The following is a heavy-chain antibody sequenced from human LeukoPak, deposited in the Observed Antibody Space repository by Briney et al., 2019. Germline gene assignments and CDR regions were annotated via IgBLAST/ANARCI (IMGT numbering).Heavy chain of an antibody. CDR1: GGTFSSYA. J-gene: IGHJ4*02. Sequence: ASVKVSCTASGGTFSSYAISWVRQAPGQGLEWMGGIIPIFGTANYAQKFQGRVTITADESTSTAYMELSSLRSEDTAVYYCASSTAMVLYYFGYWGQGTLVTVSS. CDR3: ASSTAMVLYYFGY. V-gene: IGHV1-69*13. D-gene: IGHD5-18*01. CDR2: IIPIFGTA.